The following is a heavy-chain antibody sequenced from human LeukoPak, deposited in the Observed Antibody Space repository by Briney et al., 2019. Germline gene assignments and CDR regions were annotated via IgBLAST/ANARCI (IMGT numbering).Heavy chain of an antibody. J-gene: IGHJ4*02. CDR3: AKRDTAVLAPFDY. V-gene: IGHV5-51*01. D-gene: IGHD5-18*01. CDR2: IYPGGADT. Sequence: GGSPKTSLKGSGYSLTSYWIGLGPQVPGKGLGGGGIIYPGGADTKYSPSLQGQVTISADKSISTAYLQRSSLKASDTAMYYCAKRDTAVLAPFDYWGQGTLVTVSS. CDR1: GYSLTSYW.